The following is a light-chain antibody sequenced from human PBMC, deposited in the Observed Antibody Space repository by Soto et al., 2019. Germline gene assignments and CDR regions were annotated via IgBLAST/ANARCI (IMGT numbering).Light chain of an antibody. V-gene: IGKV3-20*01. CDR3: QQYGSSPRT. CDR2: GAS. CDR1: QSVSSSY. Sequence: EIVLTQSPGTLSLSPGERATLSCRASQSVSSSYLAWYQQKPGQAPMLLIYGASSRATGIPDRFSGSGSGTDFTLTISRLEHQDVAVYYCQQYGSSPRTFGQGTKVEIK. J-gene: IGKJ1*01.